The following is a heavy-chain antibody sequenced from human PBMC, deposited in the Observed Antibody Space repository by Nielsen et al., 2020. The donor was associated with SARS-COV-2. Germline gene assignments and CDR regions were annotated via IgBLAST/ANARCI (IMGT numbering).Heavy chain of an antibody. J-gene: IGHJ6*03. V-gene: IGHV4-4*01. CDR2: IYHSGST. CDR1: GGSISSSNW. CDR3: ARGKRSYSGTFLSYYYYYYMDV. D-gene: IGHD1-14*01. Sequence: GSLRLSCAVSGGSISSSNWWSWVRQPPGKGLEWIGEIYHSGSTNYNPSLKSRVAISVDKSKNQFSLTLNSVTAADTAVYFCARGKRSYSGTFLSYYYYYYMDVWGKGTTVTVSS.